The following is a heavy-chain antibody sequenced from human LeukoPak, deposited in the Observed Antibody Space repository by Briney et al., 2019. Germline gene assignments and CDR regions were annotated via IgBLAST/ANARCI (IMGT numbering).Heavy chain of an antibody. CDR3: ANTVTTYYYYGMDV. D-gene: IGHD4-17*01. Sequence: GRSLRLSCAASGFTFSSYGMHWVRQAPGKGLEWVAVISYDGSNKYYAGSVKGRFTISRDNSKNTLYLQMNSLRAEDTAVYYCANTVTTYYYYGMDVWGKGTTVTVSS. V-gene: IGHV3-30*18. J-gene: IGHJ6*04. CDR2: ISYDGSNK. CDR1: GFTFSSYG.